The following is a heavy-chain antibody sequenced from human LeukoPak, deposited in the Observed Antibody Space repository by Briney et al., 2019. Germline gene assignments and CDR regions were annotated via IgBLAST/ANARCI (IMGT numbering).Heavy chain of an antibody. CDR3: ARSDEYCSGGSCYLGWFDP. J-gene: IGHJ5*02. Sequence: ASVTVSCKASGYTFTGYYMHWVRQAPGQGLEWMGWINPNSGGTNYAQKFQGRVTMTRDTSISTAYMELSRLRSDDTAVYYCARSDEYCSGGSCYLGWFDPWGQGTLVTVSS. CDR1: GYTFTGYY. CDR2: INPNSGGT. D-gene: IGHD2-15*01. V-gene: IGHV1-2*02.